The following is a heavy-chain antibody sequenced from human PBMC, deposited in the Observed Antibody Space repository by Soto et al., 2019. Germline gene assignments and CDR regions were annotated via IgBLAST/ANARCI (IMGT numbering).Heavy chain of an antibody. CDR3: AKRPRDYDYIWGSYRTDAFDI. Sequence: HPGGSTKLSCAASVSLFGGYGMHWVRQAPGKGLEWVAGIRGSGSSTNYADSVKGRFTISRDNSKNTLYLQMNSLRAEDTAVYYCAKRPRDYDYIWGSYRTDAFDIWGQGTMVTVSS. CDR2: IRGSGSST. V-gene: IGHV3-23*01. CDR1: VSLFGGYG. J-gene: IGHJ3*02. D-gene: IGHD3-16*02.